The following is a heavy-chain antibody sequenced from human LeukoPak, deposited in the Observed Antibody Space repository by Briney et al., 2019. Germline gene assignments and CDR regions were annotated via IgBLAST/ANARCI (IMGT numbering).Heavy chain of an antibody. CDR3: ARDRQYYYDSSDPLLAAFDI. Sequence: SQTLSLTCTVSGGSISSYYWSWVRQPAIKGLEWIGRINAIGSTNYNPSLKSRVSMSVGTSANKFSLILSSVTAADTAVYYCARDRQYYYDSSDPLLAAFDIWGQGTMVTVSS. D-gene: IGHD3-22*01. CDR2: INAIGST. CDR1: GGSISSYY. J-gene: IGHJ3*02. V-gene: IGHV4-4*07.